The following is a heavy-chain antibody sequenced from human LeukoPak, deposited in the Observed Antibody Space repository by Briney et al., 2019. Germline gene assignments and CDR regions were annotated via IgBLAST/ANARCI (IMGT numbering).Heavy chain of an antibody. J-gene: IGHJ6*02. CDR3: ARVVYDILTDDYGMDV. D-gene: IGHD3-9*01. V-gene: IGHV4-59*01. CDR2: IYYSGST. Sequence: EASETLSLTCTASGGSMSSYYWSWIRQPPGKGLEWIGYIYYSGSTNYNPSLKSRVTISVDTSKNQFSLKLSSVTAADTAVYYCARVVYDILTDDYGMDVWGQGTTVPVSS. CDR1: GGSMSSYY.